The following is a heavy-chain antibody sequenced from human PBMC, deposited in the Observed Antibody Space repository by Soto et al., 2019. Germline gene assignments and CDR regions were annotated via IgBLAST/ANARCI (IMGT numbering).Heavy chain of an antibody. CDR1: GFTFSSYS. CDR2: ISSSSSYI. Sequence: GGSLRLSCAASGFTFSSYSMNWVRQAPGKGLEWVSSISSSSSYIYYADSVKGRFTISRDNAKNSLYLQMNSLRAEDTAVYYCASPGRVYYYYGMEVWGQGTTVTVPS. V-gene: IGHV3-21*01. D-gene: IGHD2-15*01. CDR3: ASPGRVYYYYGMEV. J-gene: IGHJ6*02.